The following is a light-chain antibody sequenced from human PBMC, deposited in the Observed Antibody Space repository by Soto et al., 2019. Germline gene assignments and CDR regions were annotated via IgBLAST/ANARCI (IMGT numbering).Light chain of an antibody. CDR2: GNS. Sequence: QSVLTQPPSVSGAPGQRVTISCNGSSSNIGAGYDVHWYQQLPGTAPKLLIYGNSNRPSGVPDRFSGSKSGTSASLAITGLQAQDEADYHCQSFDSSLSGSVFGGGTKLTVL. CDR3: QSFDSSLSGSV. V-gene: IGLV1-40*01. J-gene: IGLJ2*01. CDR1: SSNIGAGYD.